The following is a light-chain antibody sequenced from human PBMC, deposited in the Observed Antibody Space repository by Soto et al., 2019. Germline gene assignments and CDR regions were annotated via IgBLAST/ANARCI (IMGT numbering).Light chain of an antibody. CDR3: QQYNSYSYT. J-gene: IGKJ2*01. Sequence: DIQMTQSPYTLSASVGARVTITCRASQSISSWLAWYQQKPGKAPKLLIYDASSLESGVPSRFSGSGSGTEVTLTISSLQPDDFATYYFQQYNSYSYTFGQGTKLEIK. V-gene: IGKV1-5*01. CDR2: DAS. CDR1: QSISSW.